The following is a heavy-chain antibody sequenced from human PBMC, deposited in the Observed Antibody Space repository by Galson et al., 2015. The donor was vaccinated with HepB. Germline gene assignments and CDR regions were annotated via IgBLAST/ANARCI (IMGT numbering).Heavy chain of an antibody. V-gene: IGHV3-23*01. CDR3: VKDPRDDIPMGHKYFYGMDV. CDR2: ISGSRHGT. Sequence: SLRLSCTVSGSKSTTKAISWVRQAPGKGLDWVSSISGSRHGTYYAETVQGRFTISPDNSKNTLDLQLNSLRAEDTALYHCVKDPRDDIPMGHKYFYGMDVWGRGTTVTVTS. J-gene: IGHJ6*02. CDR1: GSKSTTKA. D-gene: IGHD3-9*01.